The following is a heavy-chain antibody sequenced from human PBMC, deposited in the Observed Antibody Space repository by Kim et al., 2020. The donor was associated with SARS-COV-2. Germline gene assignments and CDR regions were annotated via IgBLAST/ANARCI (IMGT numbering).Heavy chain of an antibody. CDR1: GFTVSSNY. V-gene: IGHV3-66*01. J-gene: IGHJ3*02. Sequence: GGSLRLSCAASGFTVSSNYMSWVRQAPGKGLEWVSVIYSGGSTYYADSVKGRFTISRDNSKNTLYLQMNSLRAEDTAVYYCARDMWETGIAVAGTAVYLDIWGQGTMVTVSS. CDR3: ARDMWETGIAVAGTAVYLDI. D-gene: IGHD6-19*01. CDR2: IYSGGST.